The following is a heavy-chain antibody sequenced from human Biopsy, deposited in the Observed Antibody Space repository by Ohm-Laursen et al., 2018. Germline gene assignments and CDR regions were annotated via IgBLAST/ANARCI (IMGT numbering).Heavy chain of an antibody. CDR1: GGSISSDY. Sequence: GTLSLTCPVSGGSISSDYWSWIRQTPGKGLEWIGYIYYSGSTNYNPSLKSRVTISVDTSKNQFSLRLSSVTAEDTAVYYCARDDAVTVIRGLYYWGQGALVTVSS. CDR2: IYYSGST. V-gene: IGHV4-59*01. J-gene: IGHJ4*02. CDR3: ARDDAVTVIRGLYY. D-gene: IGHD2-21*02.